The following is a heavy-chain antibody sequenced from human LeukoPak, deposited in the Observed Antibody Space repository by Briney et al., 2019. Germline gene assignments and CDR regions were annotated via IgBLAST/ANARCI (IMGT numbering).Heavy chain of an antibody. CDR1: GFTFSSYV. V-gene: IGHV3-23*01. CDR3: ARDSGGGSCFYFDN. D-gene: IGHD2-15*01. CDR2: ISASGGST. J-gene: IGHJ4*02. Sequence: LPGGSLRLSCAASGFTFSSYVMSWVRQAPGKGLEWVSGISASGGSTYYVDSVKGRFTISRDNSKDTLYLQVNSLRAEDTAVYHCARDSGGGSCFYFDNWGLGTLVTVSS.